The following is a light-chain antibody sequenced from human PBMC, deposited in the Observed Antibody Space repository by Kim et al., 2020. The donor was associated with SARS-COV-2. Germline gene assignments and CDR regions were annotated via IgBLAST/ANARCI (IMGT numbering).Light chain of an antibody. V-gene: IGLV1-40*01. CDR1: FSNIGAGYD. CDR2: RNN. J-gene: IGLJ2*01. Sequence: GEQVTVSYTGSFSNIGAGYDVHWYQQLPGSAPKLRIYRNNNRAAGVPDRFSASRSGTLASLYVTGLEADGEADYYCQSSDSRLTTIFGGGTKVTVL. CDR3: QSSDSRLTTI.